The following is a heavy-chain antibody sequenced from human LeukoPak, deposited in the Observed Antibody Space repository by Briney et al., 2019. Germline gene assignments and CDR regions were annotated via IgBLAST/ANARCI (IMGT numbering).Heavy chain of an antibody. J-gene: IGHJ5*02. D-gene: IGHD3-22*01. CDR1: GFNFASNW. V-gene: IGHV3-74*01. Sequence: GGSLRLSCAASGFNFASNWMHWVRQAPGKGLVWVSRINSDGSSTSYADSVKGRFTISRDNAKNTLYLQMNSLRAEDTAVYYCARASYDSSGYYPFDPWGQGTLVTVSS. CDR2: INSDGSST. CDR3: ARASYDSSGYYPFDP.